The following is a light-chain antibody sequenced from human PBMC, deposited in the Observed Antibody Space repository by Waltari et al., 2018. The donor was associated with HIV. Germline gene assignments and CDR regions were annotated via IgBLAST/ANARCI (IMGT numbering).Light chain of an antibody. V-gene: IGLV1-44*01. CDR1: SSKIGSNT. CDR2: SNN. J-gene: IGLJ3*02. CDR3: AAWHDSLNGSWV. Sequence: QSVLTQPPSASGTPGQRVTISCSGSSSKIGSNTVNWSQQLPGMAPKLLIYSNNQRPSGVPDRFSGSKSGTSASLAISGLQSEDEADYYCAAWHDSLNGSWVFGGGTKLTVL.